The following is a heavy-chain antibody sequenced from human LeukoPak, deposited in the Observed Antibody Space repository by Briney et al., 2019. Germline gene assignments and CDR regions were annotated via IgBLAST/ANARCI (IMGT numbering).Heavy chain of an antibody. J-gene: IGHJ4*02. CDR3: ARSSLDIVVVPAAPFDY. CDR1: GYSFTSYW. Sequence: GESLKISCKGSGYSFTSYWIGWVRQMPGKGLEWMGIIYPGDSDTRYSPSFQGQVTISADKSISTAYLQWSSLKASDTAMYYCARSSLDIVVVPAAPFDYWGQGTLVNVSS. CDR2: IYPGDSDT. D-gene: IGHD2-2*01. V-gene: IGHV5-51*01.